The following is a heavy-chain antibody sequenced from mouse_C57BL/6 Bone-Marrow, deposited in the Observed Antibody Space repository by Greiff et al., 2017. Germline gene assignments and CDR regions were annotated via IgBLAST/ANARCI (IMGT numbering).Heavy chain of an antibody. CDR1: GFTFSDYG. Sequence: EVMLVESGGGLVKPGGSLKLSCAASGFTFSDYGMHWVSQAPEKGLEWVAYISSGSGTIYYADTVKARFTISRDNAKNTLFMQMTSLRSEDTAMYYCARPIAYWGQGTLVTVSA. J-gene: IGHJ3*01. CDR3: ARPIAY. V-gene: IGHV5-17*01. CDR2: ISSGSGTI.